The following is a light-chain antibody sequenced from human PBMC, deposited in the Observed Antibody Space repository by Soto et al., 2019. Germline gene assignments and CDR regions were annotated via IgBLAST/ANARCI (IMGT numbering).Light chain of an antibody. CDR2: LGP. Sequence: DIVMTQYPLSLPITPEESASIYCRYSQSLQHANRNNCLQWYRQRPGQDPQLLLFLGPSRASGVPDRVSASGSGTDFTLEISRVEADVVGFYYCMQAPRVPSTFGQGTQV. V-gene: IGKV2-28*01. CDR3: MQAPRVPST. CDR1: QSLQHANRNNC. J-gene: IGKJ1*01.